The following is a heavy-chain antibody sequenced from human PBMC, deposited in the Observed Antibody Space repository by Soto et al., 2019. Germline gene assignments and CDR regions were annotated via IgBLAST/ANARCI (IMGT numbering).Heavy chain of an antibody. D-gene: IGHD3-3*01. CDR2: IYSGHTT. CDR3: VRGPSDHKLRLVEWPYGDY. V-gene: IGHV3-53*01. CDR1: GFIVSSNQ. Sequence: EVQLVESGGGLIQPGGSLRLSCVASGFIVSSNQMSWVRQAPGKGLECVSVIYSGHTTYYADSVEGRFTISRDDSKNTLYLQMNSLRVEDTAVYYCVRGPSDHKLRLVEWPYGDYWGQGALVTVSS. J-gene: IGHJ4*02.